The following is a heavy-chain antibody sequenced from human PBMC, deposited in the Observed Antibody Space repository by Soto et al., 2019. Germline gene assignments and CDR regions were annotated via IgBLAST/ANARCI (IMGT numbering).Heavy chain of an antibody. J-gene: IGHJ5*02. D-gene: IGHD6-6*01. CDR2: IYYSGST. CDR3: ARETTYSSSAYNWFDP. CDR1: GGSISSGGYY. V-gene: IGHV4-31*03. Sequence: SETLSLTCTVSGGSISSGGYYWSWIRQHPGKGLEWIGYIYYSGSTYYNPSLKSRVTISVDTSKNQFSLKLSSVTAADTAVYYCARETTYSSSAYNWFDPWGQGTLVTVSS.